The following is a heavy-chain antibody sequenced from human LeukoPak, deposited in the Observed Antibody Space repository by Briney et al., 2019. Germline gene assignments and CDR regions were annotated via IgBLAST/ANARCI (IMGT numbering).Heavy chain of an antibody. CDR1: GYSFTTYW. J-gene: IGHJ6*02. Sequence: PGESLKISCKGSGYSFTTYWVGWVRQMPGKGLEWMGIIYPGDSTTIYSPSFQGQVTISADESISTAYLQWSSLKASDTAMYFCARHRPGDQGYYYYGLDVWGQGTTVTVS. CDR3: ARHRPGDQGYYYYGLDV. D-gene: IGHD4-17*01. CDR2: IYPGDSTT. V-gene: IGHV5-51*01.